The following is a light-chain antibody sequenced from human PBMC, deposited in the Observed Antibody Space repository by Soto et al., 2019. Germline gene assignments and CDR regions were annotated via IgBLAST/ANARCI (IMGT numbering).Light chain of an antibody. CDR2: DVS. J-gene: IGLJ2*01. CDR1: SSDVGGYNY. V-gene: IGLV2-11*01. CDR3: CSYAGSYTVV. Sequence: QSALTQPRSVSGSPGQSVTISCIGTSSDVGGYNYVSWYQQHPGKAPKLMIYDVSKRPSGVPDRFSGSKSGNTASLTISGLQAEDEADYYCCSYAGSYTVVFGGGAQLPVL.